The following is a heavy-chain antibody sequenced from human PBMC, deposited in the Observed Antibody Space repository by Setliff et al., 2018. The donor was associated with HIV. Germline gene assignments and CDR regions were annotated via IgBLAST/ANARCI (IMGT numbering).Heavy chain of an antibody. CDR3: ARARLLGGFLS. J-gene: IGHJ5*02. CDR1: GASITSHN. Sequence: PSETLSLTCSVSGASITSHNWSWIRQAAGKGREWIGRIYTRGSTDYNPALKNRVAISVDTSRNRVSLKMTSVTAADTAVYYCARARLLGGFLSWGRGALVTVSS. D-gene: IGHD7-27*01. V-gene: IGHV4-4*07. CDR2: IYTRGST.